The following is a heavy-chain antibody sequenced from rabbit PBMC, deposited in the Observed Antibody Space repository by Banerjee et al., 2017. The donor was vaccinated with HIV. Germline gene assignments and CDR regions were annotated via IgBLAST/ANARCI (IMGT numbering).Heavy chain of an antibody. Sequence: QEQLVESGGGLVQPGGSLKLSCKPSGFDFSSYGVSWVRQAPGKGLEWIGYIDPVCGSTYYASWVKSRFTISKTSSTTVTLQMSSLTAADTATYFCARGGTIATMSLWGQGTLVTVS. D-gene: IGHD2-1*01. J-gene: IGHJ3*01. CDR3: ARGGTIATMSL. CDR2: IDPVCGST. CDR1: GFDFSSYG. V-gene: IGHV1S39*01.